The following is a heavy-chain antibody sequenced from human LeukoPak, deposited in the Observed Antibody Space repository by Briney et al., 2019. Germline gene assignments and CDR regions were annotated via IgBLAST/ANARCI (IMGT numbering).Heavy chain of an antibody. CDR1: GGSFSGYY. Sequence: PSETLSLTCAVYGGSFSGYYWSWIRQPPGKGLEWIGGINHSGSTNYNPSLKSRVTISVDTSKNQFSLKLSSVTAADTAVYYCARGGWLNAFDIWGQGTMVTVSS. CDR3: ARGGWLNAFDI. D-gene: IGHD5-18*01. CDR2: INHSGST. V-gene: IGHV4-34*01. J-gene: IGHJ3*02.